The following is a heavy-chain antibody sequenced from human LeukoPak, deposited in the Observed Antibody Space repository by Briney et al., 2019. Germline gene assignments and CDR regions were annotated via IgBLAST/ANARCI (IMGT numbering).Heavy chain of an antibody. CDR2: ISYDGRNK. Sequence: PGRSLRLSRAASGFTFTDYGIHWVRQAPGKGLEWVAVISYDGRNKNYADSVKGRFTISRDDSTNTLYLQMNSLRVDDTALYYCTTFDMWGQGTMVTVSS. J-gene: IGHJ3*02. V-gene: IGHV3-30*03. CDR3: TTFDM. CDR1: GFTFTDYG.